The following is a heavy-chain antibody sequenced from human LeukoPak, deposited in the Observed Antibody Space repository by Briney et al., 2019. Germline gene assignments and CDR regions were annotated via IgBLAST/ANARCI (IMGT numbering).Heavy chain of an antibody. Sequence: EASVKVSCKASGYTFTSYGISWVRQAPGQGLEWMGWISAYNGNTNYAQKLQGRVTMTTDTSTSTAYMELRSLRSDDTAVYYCARAYGSGSSYHPDYWGLGTLVTVSS. CDR2: ISAYNGNT. V-gene: IGHV1-18*01. J-gene: IGHJ4*02. D-gene: IGHD3-10*01. CDR3: ARAYGSGSSYHPDY. CDR1: GYTFTSYG.